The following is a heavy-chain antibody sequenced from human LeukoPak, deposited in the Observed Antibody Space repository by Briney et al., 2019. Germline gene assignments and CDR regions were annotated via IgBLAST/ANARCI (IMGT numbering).Heavy chain of an antibody. Sequence: SETLSLTCTVSGGSINDYYWNWIRQPPGKRLEWIGHIHYSGITNYNPSLNSRVTISVDTSKNQFSLKLSSVTAADTAVYYCAREVGATAPDYWGQGTLVTVSS. CDR1: GGSINDYY. V-gene: IGHV4-59*12. CDR2: IHYSGIT. CDR3: AREVGATAPDY. J-gene: IGHJ4*02. D-gene: IGHD1-26*01.